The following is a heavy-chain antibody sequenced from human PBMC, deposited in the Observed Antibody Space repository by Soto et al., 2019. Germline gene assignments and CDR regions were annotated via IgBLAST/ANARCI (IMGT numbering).Heavy chain of an antibody. V-gene: IGHV3-30-3*01. Sequence: QVQLVESGGGVVQPGRSLRLSCAASGFTFSSYAMYWVRQAPGKGLEWVAVISYDGNNKYYADSVKGRFTISRDNSKNTLYLQMNSLRAEDTAVCYCARAGCDGGSCYTLVGLRYGMDVWGQGTTVTVSS. CDR2: ISYDGNNK. J-gene: IGHJ6*02. D-gene: IGHD2-15*01. CDR1: GFTFSSYA. CDR3: ARAGCDGGSCYTLVGLRYGMDV.